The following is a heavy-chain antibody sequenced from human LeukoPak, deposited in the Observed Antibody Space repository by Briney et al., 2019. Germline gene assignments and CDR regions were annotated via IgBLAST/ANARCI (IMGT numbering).Heavy chain of an antibody. CDR2: INWNGGST. V-gene: IGHV3-20*04. J-gene: IGHJ4*02. CDR1: GFTFDDYG. D-gene: IGHD3-16*02. Sequence: GGSLRLSCAASGFTFDDYGMSWVRQAPGKGLEWVSDINWNGGSTGYADSVKGRFTISRDNAKNSLYLQMNSLRAEDTALYYCARVSRYDYVWWSYRSVRYFDYWGQGTLVTVSS. CDR3: ARVSRYDYVWWSYRSVRYFDY.